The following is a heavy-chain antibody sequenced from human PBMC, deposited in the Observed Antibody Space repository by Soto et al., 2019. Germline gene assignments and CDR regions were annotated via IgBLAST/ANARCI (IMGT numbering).Heavy chain of an antibody. D-gene: IGHD4-4*01. V-gene: IGHV3-7*03. J-gene: IGHJ4*02. CDR2: IKQDGSEK. Sequence: LRLSCAASGFTFSSYWMSWVRQAPGKGLEWVANIKQDGSEKYYVDSVKGRFTISRDNAKNSLYLQMNSLRAEDTAVYYCARDGATVTTWASVDYWGQGTLVTVSS. CDR1: GFTFSSYW. CDR3: ARDGATVTTWASVDY.